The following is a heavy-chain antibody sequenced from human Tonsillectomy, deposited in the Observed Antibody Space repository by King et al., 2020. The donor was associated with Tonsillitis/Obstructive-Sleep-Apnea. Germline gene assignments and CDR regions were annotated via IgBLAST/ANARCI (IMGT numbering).Heavy chain of an antibody. D-gene: IGHD3-3*01. CDR1: GFTFSRYG. CDR2: ISNDGSYK. CDR3: AKDATPFDFWSGCWFDP. Sequence: QLVQSGGGVVQPGRSLRLSFAASGFTFSRYGMHWVRQAPGKGLGWVAVISNDGSYKKYEESVKGRCTISRSNSKNTLYLQMNSLSAEDTAVYYCAKDATPFDFWSGCWFDPWGQGTLVTVSS. V-gene: IGHV3-30*18. J-gene: IGHJ5*02.